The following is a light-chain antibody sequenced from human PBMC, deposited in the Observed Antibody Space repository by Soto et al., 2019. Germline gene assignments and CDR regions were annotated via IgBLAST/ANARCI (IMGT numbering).Light chain of an antibody. CDR2: ENN. Sequence: QSVLTQPPSLSAAPGQKVTISCSGSNSNIGNNYVSWYQQLPGTAPKLLICENNKRPSGIPDRFSGSKSGTSATLGITGLQTGDEADYYCGTWDSSLSAVVFGGGTKLTVL. CDR3: GTWDSSLSAVV. J-gene: IGLJ2*01. CDR1: NSNIGNNY. V-gene: IGLV1-51*02.